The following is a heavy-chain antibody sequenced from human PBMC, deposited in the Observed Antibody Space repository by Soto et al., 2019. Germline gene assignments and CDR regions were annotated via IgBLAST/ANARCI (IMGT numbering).Heavy chain of an antibody. Sequence: QVQLVESGGGVVQPGRSLRLSCAASGFTFSSYGMHWVRQAPGKGLEWVAVIWYDGSNKYYADSVKGRFTISRDNSKNTLYLQMNSRRAEDTAVYYCARDQGGYFDYWGQGTLVTVSS. CDR3: ARDQGGYFDY. J-gene: IGHJ4*02. CDR1: GFTFSSYG. CDR2: IWYDGSNK. D-gene: IGHD1-26*01. V-gene: IGHV3-33*01.